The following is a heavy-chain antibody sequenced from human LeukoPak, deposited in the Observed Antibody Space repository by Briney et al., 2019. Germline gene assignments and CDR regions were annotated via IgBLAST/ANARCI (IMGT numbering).Heavy chain of an antibody. CDR3: ASLNSGGWYFDL. Sequence: SETLSLTCAVSGYSISSGYYWGWIRQPPGKGLEWIGSIYHSGSTYYNPSLKSRVTISVDTSKNQFSLKLSSVTAADTAVYYCASLNSGGWYFDLWGRGTLVTVSS. D-gene: IGHD4-23*01. CDR1: GYSISSGYY. V-gene: IGHV4-38-2*01. J-gene: IGHJ2*01. CDR2: IYHSGST.